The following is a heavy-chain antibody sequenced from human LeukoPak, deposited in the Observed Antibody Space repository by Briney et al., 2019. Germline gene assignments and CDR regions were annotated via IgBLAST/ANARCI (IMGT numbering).Heavy chain of an antibody. CDR2: IRSKAYGGTT. D-gene: IGHD3-10*01. CDR3: TRVAVRGVLDY. Sequence: PGGSLRLSCTASGFTFGDYAMSWVRQAPGKGLEWVGFIRSKAYGGTTEYAASVKGRFTISGDDSKSIAYLQMNSLKTEDTAVYYCTRVAVRGVLDYWGQGTLVTVSS. CDR1: GFTFGDYA. J-gene: IGHJ4*02. V-gene: IGHV3-49*04.